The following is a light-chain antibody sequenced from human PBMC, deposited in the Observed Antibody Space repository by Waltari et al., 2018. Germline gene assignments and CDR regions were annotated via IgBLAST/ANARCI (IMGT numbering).Light chain of an antibody. CDR2: DAS. CDR1: QSISRY. J-gene: IGKJ1*01. V-gene: IGKV3-20*01. CDR3: QKYVSLPAT. Sequence: EIMLTQSPGTLSLSPGERATLSCRASQSISRYLAWYQHKPGQAPRLLIYDASSRATGIPDRFSGSGSGTDISLTISRLEPEDFAVYYCQKYVSLPATFGQGTKVEIK.